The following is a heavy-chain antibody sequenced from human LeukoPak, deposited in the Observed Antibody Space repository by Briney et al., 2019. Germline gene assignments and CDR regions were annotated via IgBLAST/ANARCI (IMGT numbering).Heavy chain of an antibody. D-gene: IGHD1-7*01. V-gene: IGHV6-1*01. CDR1: GDSVSSDSAA. Sequence: SQTLSLTCAISGDSVSSDSAAWNWFRQSPSRGLEWLGRTYYRSKWYSDYAVSVKGRITINPDISQNQFSLQLNSVTPEDTAVYYCARGTGTFDYWGQGTLVTVSS. CDR3: ARGTGTFDY. CDR2: TYYRSKWYS. J-gene: IGHJ4*02.